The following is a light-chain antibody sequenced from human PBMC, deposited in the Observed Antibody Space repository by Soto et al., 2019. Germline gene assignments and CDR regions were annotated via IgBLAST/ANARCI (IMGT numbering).Light chain of an antibody. Sequence: QSVLTQPPSVSGAPGQSVTISCTGSSSNIGAGYDVHWYQQLPGTAPKLLIYGNSNRPSGVPDRLSGSKSRTSAYLAITGLLAADEAEYDCQPYDSSLSGYVFVTGTKVTV. CDR1: SSNIGAGYD. CDR3: QPYDSSLSGYV. CDR2: GNS. V-gene: IGLV1-40*01. J-gene: IGLJ1*01.